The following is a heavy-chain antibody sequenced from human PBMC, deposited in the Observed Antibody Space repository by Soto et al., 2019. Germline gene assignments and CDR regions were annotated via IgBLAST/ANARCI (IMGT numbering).Heavy chain of an antibody. CDR1: GDSVSRKSAA. D-gene: IGHD2-2*01. Sequence: SQTLSLTCAISGDSVSRKSAAGNWIRQSPSRGLEWLGRTYCRSKWSNDYAASVKSRITINPDTSKNQFSLQLNSVSPEDTAVYYCARQDSCYVGYWGHGTLVTVSS. CDR3: ARQDSCYVGY. CDR2: TYCRSKWSN. V-gene: IGHV6-1*01. J-gene: IGHJ4*01.